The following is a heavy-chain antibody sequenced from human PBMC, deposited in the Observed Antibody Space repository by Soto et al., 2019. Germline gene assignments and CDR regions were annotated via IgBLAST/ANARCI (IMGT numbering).Heavy chain of an antibody. J-gene: IGHJ6*02. CDR1: GYTFTSYD. V-gene: IGHV1-8*01. CDR2: MNPNSGNT. D-gene: IGHD3-3*01. CDR3: ARGGVFGVVSYYYYYGMDV. Sequence: QVQLVQSGAEVKKPGASVKVSCKASGYTFTSYDINWVRQATGQGLEWMGWMNPNSGNTGYAQKFQGRVTMTRNSSISTAYMELSSLRSEDTAVYYGARGGVFGVVSYYYYYGMDVWGQGTTVTVSS.